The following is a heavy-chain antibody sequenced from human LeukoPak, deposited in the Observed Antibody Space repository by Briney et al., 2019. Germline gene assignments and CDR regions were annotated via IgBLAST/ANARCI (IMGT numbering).Heavy chain of an antibody. J-gene: IGHJ5*02. Sequence: GGSLRLSCAASGFTFSSYAMSWVRQAPGKGLEGVSAISGSGGSTYYADSVKGGFTISRDNSKNTLYLQMNSLRAEDTAVYYCAKDPDRGYCSSTSCLNWFDPWGQGTLVTVSS. CDR1: GFTFSSYA. V-gene: IGHV3-23*01. CDR3: AKDPDRGYCSSTSCLNWFDP. CDR2: ISGSGGST. D-gene: IGHD2-2*01.